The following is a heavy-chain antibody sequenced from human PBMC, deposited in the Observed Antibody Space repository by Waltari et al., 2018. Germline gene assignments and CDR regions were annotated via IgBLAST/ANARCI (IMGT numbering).Heavy chain of an antibody. CDR3: ARVAPKTYRSPVPGRDYYYGMDV. CDR2: MNGDGSST. D-gene: IGHD6-13*01. V-gene: IGHV3-74*01. J-gene: IGHJ6*02. CDR1: GFPFRKSW. Sequence: LVQSGGGLVQPGYSLRLSCSASGFPFRKSWMHCVRPSPGGGLVWVSRMNGDGSSTSHADSVKGRFTTSRDNAKNTLYLQMKSLRVKDTGVYYCARVAPKTYRSPVPGRDYYYGMDVWGQGTAVIVSS.